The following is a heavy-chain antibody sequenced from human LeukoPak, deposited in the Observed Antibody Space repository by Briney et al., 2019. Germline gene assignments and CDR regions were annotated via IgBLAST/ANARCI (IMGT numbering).Heavy chain of an antibody. CDR3: TRATHYDFWSAYSDY. V-gene: IGHV3-49*04. CDR2: IRRKAYGETT. CDR1: GFTFSSYS. D-gene: IGHD3-3*01. Sequence: PGGSLRLSCAASGFTFSSYSMTWVRQAPGKGLEWVGFIRRKAYGETTDYAASVKGRFIISRDDSKSIAYLEMKSLKTEDTAVYYCTRATHYDFWSAYSDYWGQGTLVTVSS. J-gene: IGHJ4*02.